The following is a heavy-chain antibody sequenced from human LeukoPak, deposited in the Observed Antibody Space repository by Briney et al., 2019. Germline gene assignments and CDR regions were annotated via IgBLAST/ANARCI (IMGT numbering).Heavy chain of an antibody. J-gene: IGHJ4*02. CDR2: INHSGST. D-gene: IGHD5-18*01. CDR3: ARDRRGYGSFDS. CDR1: GGSFSGYY. V-gene: IGHV4-34*01. Sequence: SETLSLTCAVYGGSFSGYYWSWIRQPPGKGLEWIGEINHSGSTNYNPSLYSRLTISVDTSKNQFSLKLTSVTAADTAVYYCARDRRGYGSFDSWGQGTLVTVSS.